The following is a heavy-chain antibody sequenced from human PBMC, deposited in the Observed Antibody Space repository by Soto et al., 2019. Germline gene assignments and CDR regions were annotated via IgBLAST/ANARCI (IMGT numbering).Heavy chain of an antibody. V-gene: IGHV4-34*01. Sequence: SETLSLTCAVYGGSFSGYYWSWIRQPPGKGLEWIGEINHSGGTNYNPSLKSRVTILVDTSKNQFSLRLNSVTAADTAVYFCASSKYDVVAGSVWFDPWGQGTLVTVSS. CDR1: GGSFSGYY. CDR3: ASSKYDVVAGSVWFDP. CDR2: INHSGGT. D-gene: IGHD2-21*01. J-gene: IGHJ5*02.